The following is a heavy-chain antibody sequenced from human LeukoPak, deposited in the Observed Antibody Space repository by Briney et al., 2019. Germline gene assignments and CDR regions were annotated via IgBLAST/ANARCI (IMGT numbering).Heavy chain of an antibody. CDR3: ERSGYYDSSGQYYFDY. V-gene: IGHV5-51*03. Sequence: PGESLKISCNGSGYSFTSYWIGWVRQMPGKGLEGMGIIYPGDSDTRYSPSFQGQVTISADKSISTAYLQWSSLKASDTAMYYCERSGYYDSSGQYYFDYWGQGTLVTVSS. D-gene: IGHD3-22*01. CDR2: IYPGDSDT. J-gene: IGHJ4*02. CDR1: GYSFTSYW.